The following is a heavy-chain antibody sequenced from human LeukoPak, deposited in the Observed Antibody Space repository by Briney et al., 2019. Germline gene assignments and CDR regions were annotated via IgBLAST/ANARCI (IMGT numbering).Heavy chain of an antibody. Sequence: PGGSLRLSCAASGFTFSSYWMLWVRQAPGKGLVWVSRINSYGSSTSYADPVKGQFTISRDNAKNTLYLQMNSLRAEDTAVYYCARDPADYYGSVSYYNAPWGQGTLVTVSS. CDR3: ARDPADYYGSVSYYNAP. D-gene: IGHD3-10*01. J-gene: IGHJ5*02. V-gene: IGHV3-74*01. CDR1: GFTFSSYW. CDR2: INSYGSST.